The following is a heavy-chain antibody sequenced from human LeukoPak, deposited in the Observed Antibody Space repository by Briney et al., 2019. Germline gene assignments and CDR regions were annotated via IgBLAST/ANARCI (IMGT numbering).Heavy chain of an antibody. Sequence: SETLSLTCTVSGGSISSGGYSWSWIRQPPGKGLEWIGYIYHSGSTYYNPSLNSRVTISVDRSKNQFSLRLSSVTAADTVVYYCARGIKFRSMGHYFDYWGQGTLVTVSS. CDR3: ARGIKFRSMGHYFDY. CDR1: GGSISSGGYS. V-gene: IGHV4-30-2*01. CDR2: IYHSGST. D-gene: IGHD3-10*01. J-gene: IGHJ4*02.